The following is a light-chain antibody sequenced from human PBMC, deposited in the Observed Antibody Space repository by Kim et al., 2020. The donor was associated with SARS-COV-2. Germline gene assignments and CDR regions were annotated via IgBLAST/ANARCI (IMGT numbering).Light chain of an antibody. J-gene: IGLJ2*01. CDR1: SSDVGGYHD. CDR3: SSYTSSSTLV. CDR2: DVS. V-gene: IGLV2-14*03. Sequence: GQPITIPCTGTSSDVGGYHDVSCDQHQPGKAPKLMFYDVSNRPSGVSNRFSASKSGNTASLIVSGLQAEDEADYYCSSYTSSSTLVFGGGTQLTVL.